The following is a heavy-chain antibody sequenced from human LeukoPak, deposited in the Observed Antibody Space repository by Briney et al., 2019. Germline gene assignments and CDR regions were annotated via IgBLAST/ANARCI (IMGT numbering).Heavy chain of an antibody. J-gene: IGHJ4*02. CDR1: GGSTSSYY. D-gene: IGHD4-23*01. CDR2: IYYSGST. CDR3: ARATTVVTPHYFDY. V-gene: IGHV4-59*01. Sequence: SETLSLTCTVSGGSTSSYYWSWIRQPPGKGLEWIGYIYYSGSTNYNPSLKSRVTISVDTSKNQFSLKLSSVTAADTAVYYCARATTVVTPHYFDYWGQGTLVTVSS.